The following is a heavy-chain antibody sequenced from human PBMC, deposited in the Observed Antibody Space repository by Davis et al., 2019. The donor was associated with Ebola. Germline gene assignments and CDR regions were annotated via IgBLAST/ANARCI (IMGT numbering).Heavy chain of an antibody. CDR1: GGSISSSNY. J-gene: IGHJ4*02. CDR2: IYYSGST. D-gene: IGHD2-21*02. CDR3: ASHRDSYYFDY. V-gene: IGHV4-39*01. Sequence: GSLRLSCTVSGGSISSSNYWGWIRQSPGKGLEWIGNIYYSGSTYYNPSLKSRVTISIDTSKNQFSLRLNSVTAADTAVYYCASHRDSYYFDYWGQGTLVTVSS.